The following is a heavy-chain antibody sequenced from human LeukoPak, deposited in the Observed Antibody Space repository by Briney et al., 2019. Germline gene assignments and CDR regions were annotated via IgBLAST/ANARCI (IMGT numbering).Heavy chain of an antibody. V-gene: IGHV1-8*01. D-gene: IGHD3-16*02. CDR3: ARDFHDYVWGSYRQTDAFDI. Sequence: ASVKVSSKASGYTFTSYDINWVRQATGQGLEWMGWMNPNSGNTGYAQKFQGRVTMTRNTSISTAYMELSSLRSEDTAVYYCARDFHDYVWGSYRQTDAFDIWGQGTMVTVSS. CDR2: MNPNSGNT. CDR1: GYTFTSYD. J-gene: IGHJ3*02.